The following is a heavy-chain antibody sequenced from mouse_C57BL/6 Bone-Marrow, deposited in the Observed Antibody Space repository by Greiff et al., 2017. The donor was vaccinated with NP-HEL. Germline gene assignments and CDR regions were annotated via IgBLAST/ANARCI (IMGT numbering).Heavy chain of an antibody. V-gene: IGHV5-6*02. D-gene: IGHD1-1*01. CDR1: GFTFSSYG. CDR3: ARRGLTTVYYFDY. CDR2: ISSGGSYT. Sequence: EVKLVESGGDLVKPGGSQKLSCAASGFTFSSYGMSWVRQTPDKRLEWVATISSGGSYTYYPDSVKGRFTISRDNAKNTLYLQMSSLKSEDTAMYYCARRGLTTVYYFDYWGQGTTLTVSS. J-gene: IGHJ2*01.